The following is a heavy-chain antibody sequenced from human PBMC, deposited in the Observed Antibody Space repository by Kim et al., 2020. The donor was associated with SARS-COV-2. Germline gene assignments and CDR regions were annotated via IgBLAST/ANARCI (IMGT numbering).Heavy chain of an antibody. D-gene: IGHD2-8*02. Sequence: SETLSLTCTVSGGSISSSDYYWGWIRQPPGKGLEWIGSIYYTGTPYYNPSLKSRVTISVDTSKNQFSLKLSSVTDATVYYCARHGCTGGVCYFDPWSQGTLVTVSS. CDR2: IYYTGTP. CDR3: ARHGCTGGVCYFDP. V-gene: IGHV4-39*01. J-gene: IGHJ5*02. CDR1: GGSISSSDYY.